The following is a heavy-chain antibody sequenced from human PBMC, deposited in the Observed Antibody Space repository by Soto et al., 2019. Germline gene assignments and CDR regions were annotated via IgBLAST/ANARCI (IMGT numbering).Heavy chain of an antibody. CDR2: ISPYNGNT. CDR1: GYTFSNYG. CDR3: ARERDSYASRTYSNWFYP. D-gene: IGHD3-10*01. J-gene: IGHJ5*02. V-gene: IGHV1-18*01. Sequence: ASVKVSCKTSGYTFSNYGVNWVRQAPGQGLEWMGWISPYNGNTNYAQKLQGRVTMTTDISTSTAYMELRSLRYDDTAVYYCARERDSYASRTYSNWFYPWGQGTLVTVSS.